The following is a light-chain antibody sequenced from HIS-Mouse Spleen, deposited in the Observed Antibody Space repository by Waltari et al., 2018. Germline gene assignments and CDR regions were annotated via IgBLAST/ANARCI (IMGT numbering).Light chain of an antibody. J-gene: IGLJ3*02. CDR2: SNN. CDR3: AAWDDSLSGPV. Sequence: QSVLTQPPSASGTPVPRVTIPCSGSSSNIGSNYVYWYQPLPGTAPKLLIYSNNQRPSGVPDRFSGSKSGTSASLAISGLRSEDEADYYCAAWDDSLSGPVFGGGTKLTVL. V-gene: IGLV1-47*02. CDR1: SSNIGSNY.